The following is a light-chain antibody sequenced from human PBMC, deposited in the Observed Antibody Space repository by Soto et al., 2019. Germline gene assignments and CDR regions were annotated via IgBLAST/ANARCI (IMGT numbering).Light chain of an antibody. CDR1: QDISYY. CDR3: QQLRSYPIT. CDR2: AAS. Sequence: IQLTQSPSSLSASVGDRVTITCRASQDISYYLGWYQQKPGKAPKLLIYAASTLQSGVPSRFSGSGSGTDFTLAISSLQPEDFATYYCQQLRSYPITFGGGTKVEIK. J-gene: IGKJ4*01. V-gene: IGKV1-9*01.